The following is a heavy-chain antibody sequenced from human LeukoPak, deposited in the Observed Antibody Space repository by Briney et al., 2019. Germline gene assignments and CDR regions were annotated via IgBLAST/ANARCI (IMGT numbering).Heavy chain of an antibody. CDR1: GFTFSSYG. D-gene: IGHD1-26*01. CDR2: IWYDGSNK. V-gene: IGHV3-33*01. Sequence: PGVSLRLSCAASGFTFSSYGMHWVRQAPGKGLEWVAVIWYDGSNKYYADSVKGRFTISRDNSKNTLYLQMNSLRAEDTAVYYCARDLYSGSYFDYWGQGTLVTVSS. J-gene: IGHJ4*02. CDR3: ARDLYSGSYFDY.